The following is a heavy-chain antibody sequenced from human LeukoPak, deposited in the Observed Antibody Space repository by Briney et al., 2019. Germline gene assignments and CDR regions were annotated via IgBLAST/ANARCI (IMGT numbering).Heavy chain of an antibody. V-gene: IGHV4-30-2*01. CDR2: IFHTGHT. Sequence: SESLSLTCAVSGGSISSCDYPWSWIRQPPGKGLEWIGDIFHTGHTSYNPSLKSRVTISVDMSKNQLSLKLSSVTAADTAVYYCARGIYGSGSQFDYGGQGTLASVYS. D-gene: IGHD3-10*01. CDR1: GGSISSCDYP. J-gene: IGHJ4*02. CDR3: ARGIYGSGSQFDY.